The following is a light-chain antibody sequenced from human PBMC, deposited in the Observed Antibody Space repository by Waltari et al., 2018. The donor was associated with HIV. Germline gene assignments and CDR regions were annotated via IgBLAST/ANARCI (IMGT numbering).Light chain of an antibody. CDR1: QSLLYSSNNKNY. J-gene: IGKJ1*01. CDR2: WAS. CDR3: QQYYTTPWT. Sequence: DIVMTQSPDSLAVSLGERATINCKSSQSLLYSSNNKNYLAWYQQKPGQPPKLLIYWASIRESVVPDRFSGSESGTDFTLTISSLQAEDVAVYYCQQYYTTPWTFGQGTKVEIK. V-gene: IGKV4-1*01.